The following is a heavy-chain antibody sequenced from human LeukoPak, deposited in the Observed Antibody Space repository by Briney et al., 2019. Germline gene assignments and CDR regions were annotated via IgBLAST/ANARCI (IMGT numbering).Heavy chain of an antibody. CDR3: ARDYGGNFGGDAFDI. CDR1: GGSISSSSYY. V-gene: IGHV4-39*02. J-gene: IGHJ3*02. Sequence: TPSETLSLTCTVSGGSISSSSYYWGWIRQPPGKGLEWIGSIHYSGSTYYNPSLKSRVTISVDTSKNQFSLKLSSVTAAGTAVYYCARDYGGNFGGDAFDIWGQGTMVTVSS. CDR2: IHYSGST. D-gene: IGHD4-23*01.